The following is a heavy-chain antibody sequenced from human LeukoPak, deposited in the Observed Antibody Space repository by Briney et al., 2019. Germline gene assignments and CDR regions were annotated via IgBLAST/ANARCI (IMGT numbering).Heavy chain of an antibody. Sequence: PSETLSLTCAVYGGSFSGYYWSWIRQPPGKGLEWIGEINHSGSTNYNPSLKSRVTISVDTSKNQFSPKLSSVTAADTAVYYCARGHPVGATDAFDIWGQGTMVTVSS. CDR2: INHSGST. CDR3: ARGHPVGATDAFDI. V-gene: IGHV4-34*01. D-gene: IGHD1-26*01. CDR1: GGSFSGYY. J-gene: IGHJ3*02.